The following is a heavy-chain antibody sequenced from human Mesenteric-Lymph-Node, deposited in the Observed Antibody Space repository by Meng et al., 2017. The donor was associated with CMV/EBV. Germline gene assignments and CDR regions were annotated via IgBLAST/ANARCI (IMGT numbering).Heavy chain of an antibody. CDR1: GYSISSGYY. CDR3: ARALRYSSSWPLGYYYYGMDV. J-gene: IGHJ6*02. CDR2: IYYSGST. D-gene: IGHD6-13*01. Sequence: ESLKISCTVSGYSISSGYYWGWIRQPPGKGLEWIGYIYYSGSTNYNPSLKSRVTISVDTSKNQFSLKLSSVTAADTAVYYCARALRYSSSWPLGYYYYGMDVWGQGTTVTVSS. V-gene: IGHV4-61*01.